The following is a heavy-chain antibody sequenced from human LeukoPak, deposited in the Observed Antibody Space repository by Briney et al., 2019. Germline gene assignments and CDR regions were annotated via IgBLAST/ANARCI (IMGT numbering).Heavy chain of an antibody. Sequence: SETLSLTCTVSGGFVSSDSYHWIWLRQPPGKGLEGIGYIYYSGSTNYNPSLKSRVTISVDTSKNQFSLKMSSVTAADTAVYYCARVPGGGTAANWGQGTMVTVSS. CDR3: ARVPGGGTAAN. J-gene: IGHJ3*01. D-gene: IGHD1-7*01. CDR1: GGFVSSDSYH. CDR2: IYYSGST. V-gene: IGHV4-61*01.